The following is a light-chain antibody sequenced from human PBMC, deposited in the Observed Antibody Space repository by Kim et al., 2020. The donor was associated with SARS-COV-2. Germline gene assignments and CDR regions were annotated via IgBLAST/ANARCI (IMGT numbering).Light chain of an antibody. CDR1: SIDICDYYY. Sequence: QSITFSSPATSIDICDYYYVSSYHHPPAPAPHLLIFVANPPPSVVSTRFSGSRSGVTASLAISGLQAEYEAYYFCSSYTTSCSYVVFGGGTQLTVL. CDR2: VAN. CDR3: SSYTTSCSYVV. V-gene: IGLV2-14*03. J-gene: IGLJ2*01.